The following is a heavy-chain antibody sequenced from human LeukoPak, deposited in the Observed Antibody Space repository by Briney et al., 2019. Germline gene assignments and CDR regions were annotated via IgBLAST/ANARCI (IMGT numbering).Heavy chain of an antibody. CDR1: GGSISSGGYS. CDR2: VYYTGTT. CDR3: AREGQGSGYDWFDP. V-gene: IGHV4-39*07. J-gene: IGHJ5*02. Sequence: SSETLSLTCAVSGGSISSGGYSWSWIRQPPGKGLEWIGSVYYTGTTYSYPTLKSRVTMSVDTSKNQFSLKLSSVTAADTAVYYCAREGQGSGYDWFDPWGQGTLVTVSS. D-gene: IGHD3-22*01.